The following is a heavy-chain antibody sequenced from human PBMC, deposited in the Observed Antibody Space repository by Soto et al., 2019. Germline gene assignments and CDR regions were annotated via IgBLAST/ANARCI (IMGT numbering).Heavy chain of an antibody. D-gene: IGHD2-2*01. Sequence: GGSLRLSCAASGFTFSSYWMSWVRQAPGKGLEWVANIKQDGSEKYYVDSVKGRFTISRDNAKNSLYLQMNSLRAEDTAVYYCARDRGYCSSTSCSYYMDVWGKGTPVTVSS. CDR2: IKQDGSEK. V-gene: IGHV3-7*01. CDR3: ARDRGYCSSTSCSYYMDV. CDR1: GFTFSSYW. J-gene: IGHJ6*03.